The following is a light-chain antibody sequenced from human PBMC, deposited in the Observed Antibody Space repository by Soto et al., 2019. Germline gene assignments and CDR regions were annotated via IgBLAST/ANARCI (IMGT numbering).Light chain of an antibody. CDR1: SSDFGNYNL. CDR2: EVN. V-gene: IGLV2-23*02. CDR3: CSFTSSNTHV. Sequence: QSALTQPASVSGSPGQSITISCTGTSSDFGNYNLVSWYQQHPGKVPKLILFEVNKRASGVSGRFTGSMSGNTASLTISGVQAEDEADYYCCSFTSSNTHVFGTGTKLTVL. J-gene: IGLJ1*01.